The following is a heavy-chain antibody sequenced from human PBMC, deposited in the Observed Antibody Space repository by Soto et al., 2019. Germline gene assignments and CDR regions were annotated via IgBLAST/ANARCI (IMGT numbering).Heavy chain of an antibody. J-gene: IGHJ6*02. V-gene: IGHV1-69*13. Sequence: SVKVSCKASGGTFSSYAISWVRQAPGQGLEWMGGIIPIFGTANYAQKLQGRDTITADESTSTAYMELRSLRSEDTAVYYCARFYDFWSGYLPNYYYYYGMDVWGQGTTVTVSS. CDR3: ARFYDFWSGYLPNYYYYYGMDV. D-gene: IGHD3-3*01. CDR2: IIPIFGTA. CDR1: GGTFSSYA.